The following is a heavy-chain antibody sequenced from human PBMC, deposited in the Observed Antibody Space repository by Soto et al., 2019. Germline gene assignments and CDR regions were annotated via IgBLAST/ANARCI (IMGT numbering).Heavy chain of an antibody. J-gene: IGHJ1*01. Sequence: QVQLVQSGAEVKKPGASVKVSCKASGYTFTSYGISWVRQAPGQGLEWMGWISAYNGNTNYAQKLQGRVTMTTDTSTSTAYMELRSLRSDDTAVYYCARDTYYDFWSGYSSAECFQHWGQGTLVTVSS. V-gene: IGHV1-18*01. CDR2: ISAYNGNT. CDR1: GYTFTSYG. CDR3: ARDTYYDFWSGYSSAECFQH. D-gene: IGHD3-3*01.